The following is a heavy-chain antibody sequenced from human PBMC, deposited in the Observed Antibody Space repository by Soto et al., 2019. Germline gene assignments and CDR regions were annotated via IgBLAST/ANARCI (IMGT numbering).Heavy chain of an antibody. CDR1: GFTFSSYG. CDR2: IWYDGSNK. D-gene: IGHD3-22*01. J-gene: IGHJ4*02. Sequence: PGGSLRLSCAASGFTFSSYGMHWVRHAPGKGLEWVAVIWYDGSNKYYADSVKGRFTISRDNSKNTLYLQMNSLRAEDTAVYYCARGVTPYYYDGSGLLAGPYFDYWGQGTLVTVSS. V-gene: IGHV3-33*01. CDR3: ARGVTPYYYDGSGLLAGPYFDY.